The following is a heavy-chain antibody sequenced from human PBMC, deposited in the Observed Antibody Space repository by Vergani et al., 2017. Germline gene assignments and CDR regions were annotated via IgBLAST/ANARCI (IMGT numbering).Heavy chain of an antibody. D-gene: IGHD6-19*01. J-gene: IGHJ6*03. CDR1: GFTFSSYA. CDR3: AKGATGYSSGHYYYYYMDV. V-gene: IGHV3-23*01. CDR2: ISGSGGST. Sequence: EVQLLESGGGLVQPGGSLRLSCAASGFTFSSYAMSWVRQAPGKGLEWVSAISGSGGSTYYADSMKGRFTISRDNSKNTLYLQMNSLRAEDTAVYYCAKGATGYSSGHYYYYYMDVWGKGTTVTVSS.